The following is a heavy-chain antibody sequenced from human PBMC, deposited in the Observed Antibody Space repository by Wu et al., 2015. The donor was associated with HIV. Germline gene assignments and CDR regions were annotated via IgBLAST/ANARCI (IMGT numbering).Heavy chain of an antibody. J-gene: IGHJ3*02. D-gene: IGHD4-17*01. CDR1: GYTLTDYY. V-gene: IGHV1-2*02. CDR3: ARVNIYGDAFDI. Sequence: QVQLMQSGAEVKKTGASVKVSCKASGYTLTDYYIHWVRQAPGQGLEWMGWINPKSGGTNYAQNFQGRVTMTRDTSISTAYMELSRLGSDDMAVYYCARVNIYGDAFDIWGQGTMVTVSS. CDR2: INPKSGGT.